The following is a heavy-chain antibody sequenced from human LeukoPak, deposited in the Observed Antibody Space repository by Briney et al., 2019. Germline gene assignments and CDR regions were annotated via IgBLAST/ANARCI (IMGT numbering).Heavy chain of an antibody. CDR2: IYSSGST. CDR3: ARARLVGIAGSFDP. V-gene: IGHV4-61*02. CDR1: GGSISSGSYY. D-gene: IGHD6-13*01. J-gene: IGHJ5*02. Sequence: SQTLSLTCTVSGGSISSGSYYWSWIRQPAGKGLEWIGRIYSSGSTNYNPSLKSRVTISVDTSKNQFSLKLSSVTAADTAVYFCARARLVGIAGSFDPWGQGTPVTVSS.